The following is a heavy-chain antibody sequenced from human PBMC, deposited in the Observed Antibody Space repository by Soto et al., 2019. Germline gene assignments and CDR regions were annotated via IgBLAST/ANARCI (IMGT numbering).Heavy chain of an antibody. D-gene: IGHD1-1*01. J-gene: IGHJ6*02. CDR3: ARAKDGYNYSRYYYYGMDV. CDR1: GYTFTSYG. Sequence: ASVKVSCKASGYTFTSYGISWVRQAPGQGLEWMGWISAYNGNTNYAQKLQGRVTMTTDTSTSTAYMELRSLRSDDTAVYYCARAKDGYNYSRYYYYGMDVWGQGTTVTVS. V-gene: IGHV1-18*01. CDR2: ISAYNGNT.